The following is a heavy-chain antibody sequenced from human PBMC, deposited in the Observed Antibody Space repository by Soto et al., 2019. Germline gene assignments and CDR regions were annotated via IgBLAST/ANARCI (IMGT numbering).Heavy chain of an antibody. CDR3: ASGKNDFWSGYYPRDYYYYGMDV. CDR1: GGSTSSGGYY. CDR2: IYYSGST. J-gene: IGHJ6*02. V-gene: IGHV4-31*03. Sequence: QVQLQESGPGLVKPSQTLSLTCTVSGGSTSSGGYYWSWLRQHPGKGLEWIGYIYYSGSTYYNPSLKSRVTISVDTSKNQFSLKLSSVTAADTAVYYCASGKNDFWSGYYPRDYYYYGMDVWGHGTTVTVSS. D-gene: IGHD3-3*01.